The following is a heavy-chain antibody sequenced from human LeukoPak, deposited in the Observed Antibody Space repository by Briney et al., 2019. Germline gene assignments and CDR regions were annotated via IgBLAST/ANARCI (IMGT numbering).Heavy chain of an antibody. D-gene: IGHD2-21*02. Sequence: SETLSLTCAVYNGFDSYYMTIVRQPPGKGLEWVGEITYRGSGNYDPSLKGRATISINVSQRQFSLSLRSVTAADTATYYCGVYGGDWRFDFWGQGTPITVSS. CDR3: GVYGGDWRFDF. CDR2: ITYRGSG. CDR1: NGFDSYY. V-gene: IGHV4-34*01. J-gene: IGHJ4*02.